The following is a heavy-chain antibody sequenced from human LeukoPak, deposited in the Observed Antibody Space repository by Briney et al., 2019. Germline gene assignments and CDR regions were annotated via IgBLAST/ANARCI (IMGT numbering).Heavy chain of an antibody. V-gene: IGHV1-3*01. CDR1: GYTFTSYA. D-gene: IGHD3-22*01. CDR3: ARDRDSSGYSPRN. Sequence: GASVKVSCKASGYTFTSYAMHWVRQAPGQRLEWMEWINAGNGNTKYSQKFQGRVTITRDTSASTAYMELSSLRSEDTAVYYCARDRDSSGYSPRNWGQGTLVTVSS. J-gene: IGHJ4*02. CDR2: INAGNGNT.